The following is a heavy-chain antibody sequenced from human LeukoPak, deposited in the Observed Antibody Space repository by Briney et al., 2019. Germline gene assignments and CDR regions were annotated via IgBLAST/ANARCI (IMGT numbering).Heavy chain of an antibody. D-gene: IGHD2-2*01. CDR3: ARSRHLAVAPAATRHAPAYLTRLAYSSYGMDV. J-gene: IGHJ6*02. V-gene: IGHV1-69*04. CDR2: SIPILCLA. CDR1: VGTFSSYA. Sequence: SVKVSCKASVGTFSSYAISWVRHAPGQGLEWMGRSIPILCLANYAQKFQGRVTITADKSTRTAYMALSSPRPEATAVYYCARSRHLAVAPAATRHAPAYLTRLAYSSYGMDVWGQGTTVTVYS.